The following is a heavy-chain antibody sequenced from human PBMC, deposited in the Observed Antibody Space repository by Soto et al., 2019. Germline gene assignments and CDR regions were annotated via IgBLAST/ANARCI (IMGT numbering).Heavy chain of an antibody. CDR3: AKSAFRYGDALDHFDY. D-gene: IGHD4-17*01. V-gene: IGHV1-18*01. CDR1: GYTFTSYG. CDR2: ISAYNGNT. Sequence: GASVKVSCKASGYTFTSYGISWVRQAPGQGLEWMGRISAYNGNTNYAQKLQGRVTMTTDTSTSTAYMELRSLRSDDTAVYYCAKSAFRYGDALDHFDYWGQGTLVTVSS. J-gene: IGHJ4*02.